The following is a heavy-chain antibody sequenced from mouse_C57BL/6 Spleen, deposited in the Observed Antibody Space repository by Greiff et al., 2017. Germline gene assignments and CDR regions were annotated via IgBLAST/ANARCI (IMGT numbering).Heavy chain of an antibody. D-gene: IGHD3-3*01. Sequence: DVKLQESGPGLVKPSQSLSLTCSVTGYSITSGYYWNWIRQFPGNKLEWMGYISYDGSNNYNPSLKNRISITRDTSKNQFFLKLNSVTTEDTATYYCAREGGDSYFDYWGQGTTLTVSS. CDR2: ISYDGSN. CDR1: GYSITSGYY. CDR3: AREGGDSYFDY. J-gene: IGHJ2*01. V-gene: IGHV3-6*01.